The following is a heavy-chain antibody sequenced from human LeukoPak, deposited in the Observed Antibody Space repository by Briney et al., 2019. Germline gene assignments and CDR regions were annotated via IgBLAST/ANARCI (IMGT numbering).Heavy chain of an antibody. J-gene: IGHJ4*02. Sequence: SETLSLTCTVSGGSISTNSYYWGWIRQPPGKGLEWIGIIYYSGSTYNNPSLKSRVTISADTSKNQFSLKLSSVTAADTAVYYCARGPPRREGGGYYSPPDYWGQGTLVTVSS. V-gene: IGHV4-39*07. CDR2: IYYSGST. CDR1: GGSISTNSYY. D-gene: IGHD3-22*01. CDR3: ARGPPRREGGGYYSPPDY.